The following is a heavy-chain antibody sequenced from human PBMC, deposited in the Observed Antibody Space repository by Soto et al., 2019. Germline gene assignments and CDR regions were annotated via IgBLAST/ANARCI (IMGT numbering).Heavy chain of an antibody. CDR3: AKDPPSERMQPDYGMDV. V-gene: IGHV3-23*04. Sequence: DVQLVESGGDWVQPGGSLRLSCAASGFTFDSCVMSWVRQAPGKGLEWLSLISGSGRYTDYADSVKGRFTISRDNSKNTLYLQMNSLRVEDTAVYYCAKDPPSERMQPDYGMDVWGQGTTVTVSS. J-gene: IGHJ6*02. D-gene: IGHD6-13*01. CDR1: GFTFDSCV. CDR2: ISGSGRYT.